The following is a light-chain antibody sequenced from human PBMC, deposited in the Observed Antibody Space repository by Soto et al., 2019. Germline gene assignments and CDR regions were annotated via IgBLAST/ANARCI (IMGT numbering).Light chain of an antibody. CDR3: SSYASSTTPYV. CDR2: EGS. V-gene: IGLV2-14*02. Sequence: QSALTQHASESGTPGQSTTISCTETSSDVGSYNLVSWYQQHPGKAPKLMIYEGSKRPSGVSNRSSGSKSGNTASLTISGLQAEDEADYYCSSYASSTTPYVFGTGTKVIVL. J-gene: IGLJ1*01. CDR1: SSDVGSYNL.